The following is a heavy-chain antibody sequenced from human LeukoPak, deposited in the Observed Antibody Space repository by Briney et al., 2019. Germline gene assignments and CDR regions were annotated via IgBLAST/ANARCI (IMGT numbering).Heavy chain of an antibody. CDR3: AKGRPHNSDSVEFDY. CDR2: ISSSGSGDNT. CDR1: GVTLSTYA. V-gene: IGHV3-23*01. D-gene: IGHD5/OR15-5a*01. J-gene: IGHJ4*02. Sequence: SGGSLRLSCAASGVTLSTYAMSWARQAPGKGLEWVSGISSSGSGDNTYYADSVKGRFTISRDNSRSMVYLQVNSLRAEDTAVYYCAKGRPHNSDSVEFDYWGQGTLVTVSS.